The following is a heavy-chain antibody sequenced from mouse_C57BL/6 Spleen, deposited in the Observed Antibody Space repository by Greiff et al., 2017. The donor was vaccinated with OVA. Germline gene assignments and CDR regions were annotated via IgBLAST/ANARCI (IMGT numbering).Heavy chain of an antibody. CDR3: ARGGAMDY. CDR2: IDPSDSDT. CDR1: GYTFTSYW. Sequence: QVQLQQPGAELVRPGSSVKLSCKASGYTFTSYWMHWVKQRPIQGLEWIGNIDPSDSDTHYNQKFKDKATLTVDKSSSTAYMQLSSLTSDDSAVYYCARGGAMDYWGKGTSVTVSS. J-gene: IGHJ4*01. V-gene: IGHV1-52*01.